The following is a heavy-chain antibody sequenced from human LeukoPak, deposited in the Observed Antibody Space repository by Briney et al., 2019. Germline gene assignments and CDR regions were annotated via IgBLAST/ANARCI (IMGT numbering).Heavy chain of an antibody. Sequence: GRSLRLSCAASGFTFDDYAMHWVRQAPGKGLEWVSGISWNSGSIGYADSVKGRFTISRDNAKNSLYLQMNGLRAEDTALYYCAKDIRAGYCSSTSCYDYYYYYGMDVWGQGTTVTVSS. CDR1: GFTFDDYA. V-gene: IGHV3-9*01. CDR2: ISWNSGSI. CDR3: AKDIRAGYCSSTSCYDYYYYYGMDV. D-gene: IGHD2-2*01. J-gene: IGHJ6*02.